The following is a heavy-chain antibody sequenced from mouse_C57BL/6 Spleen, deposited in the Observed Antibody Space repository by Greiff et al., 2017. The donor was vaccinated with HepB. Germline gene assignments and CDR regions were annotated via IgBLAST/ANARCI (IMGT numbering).Heavy chain of an antibody. Sequence: VQLKESGGGLVKPGGSLKLSCAASGFTFSDYGMHWVRQAPEKGLEWVAYISSGSSTIYYADTVKGRFTISRDNAKNTLFLQMTSLRSEDTAMYYCAREEVTGFAYWGQGTLVTVSA. V-gene: IGHV5-17*01. CDR3: AREEVTGFAY. CDR1: GFTFSDYG. J-gene: IGHJ3*01. D-gene: IGHD2-2*01. CDR2: ISSGSSTI.